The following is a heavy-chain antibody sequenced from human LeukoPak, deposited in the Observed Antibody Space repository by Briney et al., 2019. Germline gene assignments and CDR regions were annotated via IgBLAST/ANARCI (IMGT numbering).Heavy chain of an antibody. CDR2: VSGSGGTT. CDR1: GFTFNNYA. J-gene: IGHJ6*03. V-gene: IGHV3-23*01. CDR3: AKNRGGNYKYYMDV. Sequence: PGGSLRLSCAASGFTFNNYAMSWIRQAPGMGLECISYVSGSGGTTYYAAPVKGRFTISRDNSKNTVYLQMGRLRAEDTAVYYCAKNRGGNYKYYMDVWGNGTTVTVSS. D-gene: IGHD1-1*01.